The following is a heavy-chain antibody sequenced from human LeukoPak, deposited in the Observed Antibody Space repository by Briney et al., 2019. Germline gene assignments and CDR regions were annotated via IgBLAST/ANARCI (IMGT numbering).Heavy chain of an antibody. Sequence: GGSLRFSCAASGFTFTSYAMTWVRQAPGKGLEWVSGISGSGGSTDYADSVRGRFTISRDNSKNTLFLQMNSLRAEDTAVYYCAKVLNIYHYYGMDVWGQGTTVTVSS. V-gene: IGHV3-23*01. CDR1: GFTFTSYA. D-gene: IGHD2/OR15-2a*01. CDR2: ISGSGGST. J-gene: IGHJ6*02. CDR3: AKVLNIYHYYGMDV.